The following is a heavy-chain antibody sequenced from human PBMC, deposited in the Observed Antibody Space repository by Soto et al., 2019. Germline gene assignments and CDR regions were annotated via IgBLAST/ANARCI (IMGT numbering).Heavy chain of an antibody. CDR3: ARAYLIPIPGFDY. CDR1: GYTFTSYA. D-gene: IGHD2-8*01. V-gene: IGHV1-3*01. J-gene: IGHJ4*02. Sequence: ASVKVSCKASGYTFTSYAMHWLRQAPGQRLEWMGWINAGNGNTKYSQKFQGRVTITRDTSASTAYMQLSSLRSEDTAVYYCARAYLIPIPGFDYWGQGTLDTVSS. CDR2: INAGNGNT.